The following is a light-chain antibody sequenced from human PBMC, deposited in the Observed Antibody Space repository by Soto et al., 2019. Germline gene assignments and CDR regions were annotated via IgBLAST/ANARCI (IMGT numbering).Light chain of an antibody. CDR1: LSVSGN. CDR2: GAS. CDR3: QQYHNWPPGLT. J-gene: IGKJ4*01. V-gene: IGKV3-15*01. Sequence: EVVMTQSPATLSVSPGERVTLSCTASLSVSGNLAWYQQKPGQAPRLLIHGASTRATDIPARFSGSGSGTEFTLTITSLQSEDFAVYYCQQYHNWPPGLTFGGGTRVEIK.